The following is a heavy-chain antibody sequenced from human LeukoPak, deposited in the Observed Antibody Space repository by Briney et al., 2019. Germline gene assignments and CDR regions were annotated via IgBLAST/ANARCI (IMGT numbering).Heavy chain of an antibody. Sequence: GPGKVSCKASGYSFSSYDINWVRRAPGQGLEWMGWMNPNSGNTGYAQKFQGRVSMTRSASTNTAYMEVTSLTSEDTAVYYCVRFIVKGSPGHVGFDIWGQGTMVSVSS. CDR2: MNPNSGNT. CDR1: GYSFSSYD. J-gene: IGHJ3*02. CDR3: VRFIVKGSPGHVGFDI. D-gene: IGHD2-21*01. V-gene: IGHV1-8*01.